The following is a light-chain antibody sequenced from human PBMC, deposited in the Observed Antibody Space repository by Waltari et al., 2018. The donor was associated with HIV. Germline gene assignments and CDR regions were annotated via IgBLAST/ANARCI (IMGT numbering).Light chain of an antibody. CDR1: SPNIGHNY. CDR2: DNN. Sequence: QSVLTQPPSVSAAPGQKVTISCSGSSPNIGHNYVTWYQQLPGTAPKLLIYDNNKRPSGIPDRFSGSKSGTSATLGITGLQTGDEADYYCGTWDSSLSTGGVFGTGTKVTVL. J-gene: IGLJ1*01. V-gene: IGLV1-51*01. CDR3: GTWDSSLSTGGV.